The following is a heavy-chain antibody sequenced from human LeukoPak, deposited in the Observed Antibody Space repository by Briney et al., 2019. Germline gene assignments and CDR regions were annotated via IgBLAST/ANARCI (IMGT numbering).Heavy chain of an antibody. V-gene: IGHV3-73*01. CDR3: TQSNY. CDR2: IRSKADNYAT. Sequence: GGSLILSCAASGFTFSGSPILWVRQASGKGLEWVGRIRSKADNYATAYAASVQGRCTISRDDSKSTAYLQLNSLKTEDTAVYYCTQSNYWGQGALVTVSS. CDR1: GFTFSGSP. J-gene: IGHJ4*02.